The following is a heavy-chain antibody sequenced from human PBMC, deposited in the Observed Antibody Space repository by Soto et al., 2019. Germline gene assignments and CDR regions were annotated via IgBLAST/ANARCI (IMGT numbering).Heavy chain of an antibody. V-gene: IGHV1-69*13. CDR1: VGTLRSYA. CDR2: IIPIFGTA. J-gene: IGHJ5*02. D-gene: IGHD6-13*01. Sequence: SVTVSCKESVGTLRSYAISWVRQAPGQGLEWMGGIIPIFGTANYAQKFQGRVTITADESTSTAYMELSSLRSEDTAVYYCARDFGIAAAGSWFDPWGQGTLVTVSS. CDR3: ARDFGIAAAGSWFDP.